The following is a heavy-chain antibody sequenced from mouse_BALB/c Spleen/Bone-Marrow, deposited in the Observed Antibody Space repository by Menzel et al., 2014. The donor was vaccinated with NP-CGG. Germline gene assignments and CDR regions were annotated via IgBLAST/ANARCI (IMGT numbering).Heavy chain of an antibody. CDR1: GYTFTDTW. V-gene: IGHV1-7*01. J-gene: IGHJ2*01. CDR2: INPSTGYA. CDR3: ARDY. Sequence: VQGVESGPELAKPGASVKMSCKAPGYTFTDTWIHWIKQRPGQGLEWIGYINPSTGYAEYNQNFKDKATLTVDKSSSTAYMQLSSLTSEDSSVYYCARDYWGQGTTLTVSS.